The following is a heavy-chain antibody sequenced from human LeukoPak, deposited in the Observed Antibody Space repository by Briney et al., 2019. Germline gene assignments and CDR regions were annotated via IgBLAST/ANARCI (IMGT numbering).Heavy chain of an antibody. CDR2: IKSKSDGETK. V-gene: IGHV3-15*01. Sequence: KPGETLRLSCAASGFSFRNVWLSWVRQAPGKGLEWVGRIKSKSDGETKQYAAPVKGRITISRDDSRNTLYLHMDSLTTGDTAVYYCSSVLNGDTDYWGRGALVTVSS. J-gene: IGHJ4*02. CDR3: SSVLNGDTDY. D-gene: IGHD7-27*01. CDR1: GFSFRNVW.